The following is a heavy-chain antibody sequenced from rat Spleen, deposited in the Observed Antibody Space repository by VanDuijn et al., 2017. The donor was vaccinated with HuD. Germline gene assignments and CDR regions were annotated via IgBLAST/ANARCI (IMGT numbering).Heavy chain of an antibody. CDR2: IIYDGSRT. Sequence: EVQMVESGGGLVQPGRSLKLSCAASGFTFSDYNMAWVRQAPKKGLEWVATIIYDGSRTYYRDSVNGRFTISRDNAKSTLYLQMDSLRSEDTATYYCAAAAYYGYTVFDYWGQGVMVTVSS. J-gene: IGHJ2*01. CDR1: GFTFSDYN. V-gene: IGHV5S10*01. CDR3: AAAAYYGYTVFDY. D-gene: IGHD1-9*01.